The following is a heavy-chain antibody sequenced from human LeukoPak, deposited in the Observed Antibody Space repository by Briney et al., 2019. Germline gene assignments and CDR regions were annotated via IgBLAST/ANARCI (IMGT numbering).Heavy chain of an antibody. CDR2: IKRDGSEK. CDR1: GFTFSSYW. V-gene: IGHV3-7*01. Sequence: SGGSLRLSCAASGFTFSSYWMIWVRQAPGKGLEWVANIKRDGSEKYYVDSVKGRFTFSRDNAKNSLYLQMNSLRAEDTAVYYCARGTSGAFDRWGQGTLVTVSS. CDR3: ARGTSGAFDR. J-gene: IGHJ5*02. D-gene: IGHD1-14*01.